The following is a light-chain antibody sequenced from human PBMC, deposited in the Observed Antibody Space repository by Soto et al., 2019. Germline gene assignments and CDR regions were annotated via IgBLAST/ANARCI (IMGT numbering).Light chain of an antibody. Sequence: DIQMTQSPSTLSASVGDRVTITCGPSQSISSWLAWYQQKPGKAPKLLIYDASSLESGVPSRFSGSGSGTEFTLTISSLQPDDFATYYCQQYNSYSWTFGQGTKVDIK. CDR1: QSISSW. CDR2: DAS. V-gene: IGKV1-5*01. J-gene: IGKJ1*01. CDR3: QQYNSYSWT.